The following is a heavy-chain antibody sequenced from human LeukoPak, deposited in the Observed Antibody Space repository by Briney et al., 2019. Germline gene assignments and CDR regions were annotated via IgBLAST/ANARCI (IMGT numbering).Heavy chain of an antibody. J-gene: IGHJ4*02. CDR3: ARSMSSVAVAPVHFDY. Sequence: SETLSLTCTVSGGSISSNSFYWGWIRQPPGKGLEWIGSIYYSGSTYYNPSLKSRVTISVHTSKNQFSLKLSSVTAADTAVYYCARSMSSVAVAPVHFDYWGQGTLVTVSS. D-gene: IGHD6-19*01. V-gene: IGHV4-39*07. CDR1: GGSISSNSFY. CDR2: IYYSGST.